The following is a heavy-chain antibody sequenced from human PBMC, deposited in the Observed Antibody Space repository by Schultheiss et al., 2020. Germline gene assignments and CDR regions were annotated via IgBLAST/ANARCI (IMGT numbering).Heavy chain of an antibody. CDR2: ISASGGST. CDR3: ATDRGSIEY. D-gene: IGHD3-10*01. Sequence: GGSLRLSCAASGFTFSSYAMSWVRQAPGKGLEWVSTISASGGSTYYSDSVKGRFTVSRDNSKNTVSLQMNSLRVDDTAVFYCATDRGSIEYWGQGALVTVYS. CDR1: GFTFSSYA. J-gene: IGHJ4*02. V-gene: IGHV3-23*01.